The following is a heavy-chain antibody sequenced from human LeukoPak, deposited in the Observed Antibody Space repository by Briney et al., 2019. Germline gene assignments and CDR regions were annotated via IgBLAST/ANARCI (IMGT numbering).Heavy chain of an antibody. CDR3: AKVTLRDGYNYFDY. CDR1: GFTFDDYA. D-gene: IGHD5-24*01. V-gene: IGHV3-9*01. J-gene: IGHJ4*02. CDR2: ISWNSGSI. Sequence: QTGRSLRLSCAASGFTFDDYAMHWVRQAPGKGLEWVSGISWNSGSIGYADSVKGRFTISRDNAKNSLYLQMNSLRAEDTALYYCAKVTLRDGYNYFDYWGQGTLVTVSS.